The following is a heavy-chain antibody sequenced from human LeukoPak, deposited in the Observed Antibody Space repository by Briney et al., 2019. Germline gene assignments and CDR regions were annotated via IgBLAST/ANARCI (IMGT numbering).Heavy chain of an antibody. D-gene: IGHD6-13*01. V-gene: IGHV3-53*01. CDR3: ARETFGYSSSWYVRWFDP. CDR2: IYSGGST. CDR1: GFTVSSNY. Sequence: GGSLRLSCAASGFTVSSNYMSWVRQAPGKGLEWVSVIYSGGSTYYADSVKCRFTLSRDNSKNTLYLQMNSLRAEDTAVYYCARETFGYSSSWYVRWFDPWGQGTLVTVSS. J-gene: IGHJ5*02.